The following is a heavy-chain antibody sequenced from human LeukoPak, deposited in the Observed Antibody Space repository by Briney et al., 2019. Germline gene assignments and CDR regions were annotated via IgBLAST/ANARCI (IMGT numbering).Heavy chain of an antibody. CDR3: TQGMNYDSSAYWHQH. CDR2: ISSSGSIL. CDR1: AFTFSRCG. D-gene: IGHD3-22*01. V-gene: IGHV3-48*03. J-gene: IGHJ1*01. Sequence: GGSLRLSCAASAFTFSRCGMHWVRQAPGKRPEWVSYISSSGSILYYADSVRGRFTISRDNAKDSLFLQMNSLRAEDTAVYYCTQGMNYDSSAYWHQHWGQGTLVTVSS.